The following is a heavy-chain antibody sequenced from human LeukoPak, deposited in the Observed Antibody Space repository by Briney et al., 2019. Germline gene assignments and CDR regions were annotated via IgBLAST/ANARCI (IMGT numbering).Heavy chain of an antibody. V-gene: IGHV3-7*04. CDR1: GFTFSTYS. CDR3: ARDRGGTYEIYFFDY. CDR2: IKQDGSEK. Sequence: GGSLRLSCAASGFTFSTYSMNWVRQAPGKGLEWVANIKQDGSEKYYVDSVKGRFTISRDNAKNSLYLQMNSLRAEDTAVYYCARDRGGTYEIYFFDYWGQGTLVTVSS. D-gene: IGHD1-26*01. J-gene: IGHJ4*02.